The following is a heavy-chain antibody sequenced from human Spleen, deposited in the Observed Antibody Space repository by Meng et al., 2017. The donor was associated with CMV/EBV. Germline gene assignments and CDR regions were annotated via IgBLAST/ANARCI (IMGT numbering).Heavy chain of an antibody. CDR1: GFTFSSYV. J-gene: IGHJ2*01. CDR3: AKGAYCSSTSCPIYWYFDL. V-gene: IGHV3-23*01. Sequence: GGSLRLSCAAFGFTFSSYVMSWVRQAPGKGLEWVSTLSSGGSTYYADSVKGRFTISRDNSKNTLYLQMNSLRAEDTAVYYCAKGAYCSSTSCPIYWYFDLWGRGTLVTVSS. CDR2: LSSGGST. D-gene: IGHD2-2*01.